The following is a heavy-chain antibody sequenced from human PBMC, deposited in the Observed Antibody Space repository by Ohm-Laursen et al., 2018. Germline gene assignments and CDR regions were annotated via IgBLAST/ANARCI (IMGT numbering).Heavy chain of an antibody. CDR3: AKDKGSSPRNWFDP. CDR2: ISWNSGSI. J-gene: IGHJ5*02. D-gene: IGHD6-13*01. CDR1: GFTFSSYA. Sequence: SLRLSCAASGFTFSSYAMSWVRQAPGKGLEWVSGISWNSGSIGYADSVKGRFTISRDNAKNSLYLQMNSLRAEDTALYYCAKDKGSSPRNWFDPWGQGTLVTVSS. V-gene: IGHV3-9*01.